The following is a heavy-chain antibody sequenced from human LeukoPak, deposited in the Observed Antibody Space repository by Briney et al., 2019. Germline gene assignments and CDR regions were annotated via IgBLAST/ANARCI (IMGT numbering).Heavy chain of an antibody. J-gene: IGHJ4*02. CDR2: MNPNSGNT. Sequence: ASVKVSCKASGYTSTSYDINWVRQATGQGLEWMGWMNPNSGNTGYAQKFQGRVTMTRNTSISTAYMELSSLRSEDTAVYYCARRDGYNWNYFDYWGQGTLVTVSS. CDR3: ARRDGYNWNYFDY. D-gene: IGHD5-24*01. CDR1: GYTSTSYD. V-gene: IGHV1-8*01.